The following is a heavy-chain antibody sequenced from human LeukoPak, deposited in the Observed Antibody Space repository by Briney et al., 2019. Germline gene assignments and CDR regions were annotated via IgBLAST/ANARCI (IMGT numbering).Heavy chain of an antibody. Sequence: ASVKVSCKASGYTFTNYYIHWVRQAPGQGLEWMGLINPGGDNTDYAQNFQGRVTMTRDTSTSTVYMGLSSLRSEDTAVYYCARIRDGYNDAYDIWGQGAMVTVSS. D-gene: IGHD5-24*01. J-gene: IGHJ3*02. CDR3: ARIRDGYNDAYDI. V-gene: IGHV1-46*01. CDR1: GYTFTNYY. CDR2: INPGGDNT.